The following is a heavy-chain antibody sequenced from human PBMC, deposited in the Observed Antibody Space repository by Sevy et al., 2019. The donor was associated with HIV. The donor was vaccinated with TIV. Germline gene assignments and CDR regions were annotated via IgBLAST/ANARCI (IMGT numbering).Heavy chain of an antibody. CDR1: GGSISRFY. V-gene: IGHV4-4*07. CDR3: AREADGYNYVAEY. CDR2: VYSSGKT. D-gene: IGHD5-12*01. Sequence: SETLSLTCTVSGGSISRFYWSWIRQPAGKGLEWIGRVYSSGKTTYHPSLKSRVTMSVDTSKNQFSLKLNSVTAADTAVYYCAREADGYNYVAEYWGQGTLVTVSS. J-gene: IGHJ4*02.